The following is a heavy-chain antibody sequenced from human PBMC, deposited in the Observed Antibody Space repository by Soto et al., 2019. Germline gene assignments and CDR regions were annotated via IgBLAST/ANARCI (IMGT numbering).Heavy chain of an antibody. Sequence: GGSLRLSCAASGFTFSIYAMSWVRQAPGKGLEWVSTITGRRGTTYYADSVKGRFTISRDNSTDTLYLQMNSLRAEDTALYYCAKLPVIQWGPLRFYFDYWGRGTLVTVSS. CDR2: ITGRRGTT. V-gene: IGHV3-23*01. J-gene: IGHJ4*02. D-gene: IGHD1-26*01. CDR3: AKLPVIQWGPLRFYFDY. CDR1: GFTFSIYA.